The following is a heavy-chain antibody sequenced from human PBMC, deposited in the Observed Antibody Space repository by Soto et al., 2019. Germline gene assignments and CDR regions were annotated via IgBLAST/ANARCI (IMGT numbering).Heavy chain of an antibody. Sequence: EVQLVETGGGLIQPGGSLRLSCAASGFTVSSNYMSWVRQAPGKGLEWVSVIYSGGSTYYADSVKGRFTISRDNSKDTLYFQMDSLRAFDASVYYGAKEGCGYSYGYGGYYYSMDVWVQGTTDTDSS. D-gene: IGHD5-18*01. J-gene: IGHJ6*02. CDR3: AKEGCGYSYGYGGYYYSMDV. CDR2: IYSGGST. CDR1: GFTVSSNY. V-gene: IGHV3-53*02.